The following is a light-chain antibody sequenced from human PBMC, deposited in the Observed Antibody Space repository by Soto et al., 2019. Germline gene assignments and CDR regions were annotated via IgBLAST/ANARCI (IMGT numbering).Light chain of an antibody. CDR2: DAS. J-gene: IGKJ1*01. V-gene: IGKV3-11*01. CDR1: QSVSSY. Sequence: EIVWTPSPATLSFSPGERATLSCRSSQSVSSYFAWYPQKPGQAPRLLIYDASNRATGIPARFSGSVSGTDFTLTISSLVHEDLAVYYCQHRSNWLQWSFGQGTKVEIK. CDR3: QHRSNWLQWS.